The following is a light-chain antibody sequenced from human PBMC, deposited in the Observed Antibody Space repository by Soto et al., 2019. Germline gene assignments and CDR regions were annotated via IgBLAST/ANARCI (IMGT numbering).Light chain of an antibody. J-gene: IGKJ5*01. CDR2: GAS. CDR1: QSFSSSY. V-gene: IGKV3-20*01. CDR3: KQYGTSIT. Sequence: EIVLTQSPGTLSLSPGERATLSCRASQSFSSSYLAWYQQKPGQAPRLLIYGASSRATGIPDRFSGSGSGTDFTLTISRLEPEDFAVYYCKQYGTSITFAKGHDWRL.